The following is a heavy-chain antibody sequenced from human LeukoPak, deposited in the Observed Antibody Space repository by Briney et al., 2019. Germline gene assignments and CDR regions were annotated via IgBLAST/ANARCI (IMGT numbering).Heavy chain of an antibody. CDR1: GFTFSTYA. Sequence: GGSLRLSCAASGFTFSTYAMSWVRLVPGKGLEWVSAISGSGRGYITYYADSVKGRFTISRDNSKNTLYLQMNSLRAGDTAVYYCVKQVLRSGSYPDYLGQGTLVTVSS. J-gene: IGHJ4*02. CDR2: ISGSGRGYIT. D-gene: IGHD3-10*01. CDR3: VKQVLRSGSYPDY. V-gene: IGHV3-23*01.